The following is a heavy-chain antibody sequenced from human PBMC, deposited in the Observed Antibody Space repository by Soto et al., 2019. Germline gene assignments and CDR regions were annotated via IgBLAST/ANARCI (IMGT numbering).Heavy chain of an antibody. Sequence: QVQLVQSGAEVKKPGSSVKVSCKASGGTFSSYASSWVRQAPGQGLEWMGGIIPIFGTANYAQKFQGRVTITADESTSTAYMELSSLRSEDTDVYYCASHSYGYFPHYYHGIDFWGQGTTVTVSS. CDR1: GGTFSSYA. V-gene: IGHV1-69*12. D-gene: IGHD5-18*01. CDR2: IIPIFGTA. CDR3: ASHSYGYFPHYYHGIDF. J-gene: IGHJ6*02.